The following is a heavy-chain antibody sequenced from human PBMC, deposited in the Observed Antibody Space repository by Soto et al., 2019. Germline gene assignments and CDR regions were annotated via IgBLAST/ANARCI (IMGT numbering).Heavy chain of an antibody. CDR1: GYTFTGYY. Sequence: ASVKVSCKASGYTFTGYYMHWVRQAPGQGLEWMGWISAYNGNTNYAQKLQGRVTMTTDTSTSTAYMELRSLRSDDTAVYYCARVVGVAVAGLNWFAPWGQGTLVTVSS. J-gene: IGHJ5*02. CDR3: ARVVGVAVAGLNWFAP. V-gene: IGHV1-18*04. CDR2: ISAYNGNT. D-gene: IGHD6-19*01.